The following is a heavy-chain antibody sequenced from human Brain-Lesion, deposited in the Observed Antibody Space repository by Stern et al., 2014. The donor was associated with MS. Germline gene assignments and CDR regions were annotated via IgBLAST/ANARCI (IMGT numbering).Heavy chain of an antibody. CDR3: ARGVLRFLEWPYYGMDV. Sequence: VQLVESGAEVKKPGASVKVSCKASGGTFSSYAISWVRQAPGQGLEWMGGISPIFGTAKYAQKLQGRVTITADESTSTAYMELSSLRSEDTAVYYCARGVLRFLEWPYYGMDVWGQGTTVTVSS. CDR2: ISPIFGTA. V-gene: IGHV1-69*01. D-gene: IGHD3-3*01. CDR1: GGTFSSYA. J-gene: IGHJ6*02.